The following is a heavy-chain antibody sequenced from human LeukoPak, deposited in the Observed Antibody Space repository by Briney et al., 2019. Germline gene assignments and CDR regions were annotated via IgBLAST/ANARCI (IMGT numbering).Heavy chain of an antibody. J-gene: IGHJ4*02. D-gene: IGHD2-21*02. CDR3: AREAYCGADCYSGFDY. V-gene: IGHV4-61*01. Sequence: SETLSLTCTVSGYSISSGYYWGWIRQSPGKGLEWIGYIYDSGSTNYNPSLKSRVTISVDTSKNQFSLKLSSVTAADTAVYYCAREAYCGADCYSGFDYWGQGTLVTVSS. CDR2: IYDSGST. CDR1: GYSISSGYY.